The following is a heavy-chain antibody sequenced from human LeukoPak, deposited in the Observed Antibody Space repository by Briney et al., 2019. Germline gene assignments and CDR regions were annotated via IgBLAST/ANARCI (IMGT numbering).Heavy chain of an antibody. V-gene: IGHV4-59*08. D-gene: IGHD3-9*01. Sequence: SETLSLTCTVSGGSISSYYWSWIRQPPGKGLEWIGYIYYSGSTNYSPSLKSRVTISVDTSKNQFSLKLSSVTAADTAVYYCARAGRTAYYDILTGYDYYYYMDVWGKGTTVTISS. CDR2: IYYSGST. CDR1: GGSISSYY. CDR3: ARAGRTAYYDILTGYDYYYYMDV. J-gene: IGHJ6*03.